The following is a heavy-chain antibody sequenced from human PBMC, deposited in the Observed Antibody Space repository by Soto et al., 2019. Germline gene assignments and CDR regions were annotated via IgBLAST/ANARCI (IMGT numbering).Heavy chain of an antibody. CDR1: GFTVSSNY. V-gene: IGHV3-53*01. CDR2: IYSDGTT. J-gene: IGHJ6*02. Sequence: EVQLVESGGGLIQPGGSLRLSCAASGFTVSSNYMSWVRQAPGKGLEWVSVIYSDGTTYYADSVKGRFTISRDNSKNMLYLQMNSLRAEDPAVYYCARDRSGSSGYYGMDVWGQGTTVTVSS. CDR3: ARDRSGSSGYYGMDV. D-gene: IGHD3-10*01.